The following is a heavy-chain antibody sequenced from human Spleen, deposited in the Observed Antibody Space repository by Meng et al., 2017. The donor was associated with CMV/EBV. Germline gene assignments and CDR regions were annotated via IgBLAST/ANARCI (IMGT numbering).Heavy chain of an antibody. V-gene: IGHV3-21*04. CDR1: GFSFSTHN. D-gene: IGHD2-2*01. J-gene: IGHJ6*02. CDR3: AKAVVPVYYYYGMDV. Sequence: GGSLRLSCAASGFSFSTHNMNWVRQAPGKGLEWVSSIDISSTYIYYADSVKGRFTISRDNSKNTLYLHMNSLRVDDTAVYYCAKAVVPVYYYYGMDVWGRGTTVTVSS. CDR2: IDISSTYI.